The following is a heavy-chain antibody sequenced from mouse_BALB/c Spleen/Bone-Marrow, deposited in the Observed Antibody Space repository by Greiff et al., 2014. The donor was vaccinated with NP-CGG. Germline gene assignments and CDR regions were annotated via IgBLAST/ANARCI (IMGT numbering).Heavy chain of an antibody. Sequence: DVQLVESGGGLVQPGGSRKLSCAASGFTFSSFGMHWVRQAPEKGLEWVAYISSGSRTIYYADTVKGRFTISRDNPKNTLFLQMTGLRSEDTAMYYCTRGGNWEDFDYWGQGTTLTVSS. CDR3: TRGGNWEDFDY. J-gene: IGHJ2*01. V-gene: IGHV5-17*02. CDR1: GFTFSSFG. CDR2: ISSGSRTI. D-gene: IGHD4-1*01.